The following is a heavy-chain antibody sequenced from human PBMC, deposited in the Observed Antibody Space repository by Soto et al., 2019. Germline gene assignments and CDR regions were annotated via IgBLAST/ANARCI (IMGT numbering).Heavy chain of an antibody. Sequence: QVQLVQSGGGVVQPGRSLRLSCAASGFNFNTYFMHWVRQAPGKGLEWVAMIFPNGRDKEYADSVKGRFTIPRDNSNNRMYLQMDSLRPEDTAVYYCARDDEHGSNSDLANWGQGALVTVSS. V-gene: IGHV3-30*13. CDR1: GFNFNTYF. D-gene: IGHD1-26*01. CDR2: IFPNGRDK. J-gene: IGHJ4*02. CDR3: ARDDEHGSNSDLAN.